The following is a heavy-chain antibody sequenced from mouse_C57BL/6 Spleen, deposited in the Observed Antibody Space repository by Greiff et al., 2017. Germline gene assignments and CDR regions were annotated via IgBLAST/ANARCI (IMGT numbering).Heavy chain of an antibody. Sequence: EVQLQESGPELVKPGASVKISCKASGYSFTDYNMNWVKQSNGKSLEWIGVINPNYGTTSYNQKFKGKATLTVDQSSSTAYMQLNSLTSEDSAVYYGARNVEIYEYDDLYYAMDYWGQGTSVTVSS. D-gene: IGHD2-4*01. V-gene: IGHV1-39*01. J-gene: IGHJ4*01. CDR1: GYSFTDYN. CDR2: INPNYGTT. CDR3: ARNVEIYEYDDLYYAMDY.